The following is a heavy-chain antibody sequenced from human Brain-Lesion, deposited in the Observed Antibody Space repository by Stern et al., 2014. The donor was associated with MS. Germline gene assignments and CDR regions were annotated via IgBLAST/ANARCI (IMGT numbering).Heavy chain of an antibody. D-gene: IGHD6-13*01. V-gene: IGHV4-4*02. Sequence: QVQLVESGPGLVKPSGTLSLTCAVSGGSISSSNWWSWVRQSPGKGLEWVGEGDKRGTPIYNPPLKIRVPLSVDNPKTRFPWTLSSGPAADTAVYFCARFPASRPHVFDSWGQGTLVTVSS. CDR3: ARFPASRPHVFDS. CDR2: GDKRGTP. CDR1: GGSISSSNW. J-gene: IGHJ4*02.